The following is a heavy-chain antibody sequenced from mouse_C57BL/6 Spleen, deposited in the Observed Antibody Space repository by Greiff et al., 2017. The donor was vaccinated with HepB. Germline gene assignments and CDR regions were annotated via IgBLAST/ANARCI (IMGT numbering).Heavy chain of an antibody. D-gene: IGHD1-1*01. CDR1: GFNIKDYY. Sequence: VQLKESGAELVRPGASVKLSCTASGFNIKDYYMHWVKQRPEQGLEWIGRIDPEDGDTEYAPKFQGKATMTADISSNTAYLQLSSLTSEDTAVYYCTTSLLRGYAMDYWGQGTSVTVSS. CDR2: IDPEDGDT. J-gene: IGHJ4*01. CDR3: TTSLLRGYAMDY. V-gene: IGHV14-1*01.